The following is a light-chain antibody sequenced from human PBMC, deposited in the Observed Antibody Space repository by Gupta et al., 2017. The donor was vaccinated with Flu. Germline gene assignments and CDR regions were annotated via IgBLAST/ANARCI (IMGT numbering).Light chain of an antibody. CDR2: WAS. CDR3: QQDYSAPTWT. Sequence: DIVMTQSPDSLAVSLGERATINCKSSQSVLYSSNNKNYLAWYQQKPGQPPKLLIYWASTRESGVTDRFSGSGYGTDFTLTISSRQAEDVAVYYCQQDYSAPTWTFGQGTKVEIK. V-gene: IGKV4-1*01. J-gene: IGKJ1*01. CDR1: QSVLYSSNNKNY.